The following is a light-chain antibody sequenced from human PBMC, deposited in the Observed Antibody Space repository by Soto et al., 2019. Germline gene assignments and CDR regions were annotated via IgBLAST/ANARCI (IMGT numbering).Light chain of an antibody. Sequence: QSVLTQPPSVSEAPGQRVTISCSGSTSNTGNNAVNWYQQLPGKAPKLLIYYDDLLSSGVSDRFTGSKSGTSASLAISGLPSMDGAAYYFEAWDDSLNGPVFGGGTKVTVL. CDR2: YDD. J-gene: IGLJ2*01. CDR3: EAWDDSLNGPV. V-gene: IGLV1-36*01. CDR1: TSNTGNNA.